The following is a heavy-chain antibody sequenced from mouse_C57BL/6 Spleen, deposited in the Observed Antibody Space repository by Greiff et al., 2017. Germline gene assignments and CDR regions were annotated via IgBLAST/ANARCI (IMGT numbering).Heavy chain of an antibody. V-gene: IGHV2-3*01. CDR1: GFSLTSYG. CDR3: AKLRDYAMDY. CDR2: IWGDGST. J-gene: IGHJ4*01. Sequence: QVQLKQSGPGLVAPSQSLSITCTVSGFSLTSYGVSWVRQPPGKGLEWLGVIWGDGSTNYHSAPISRPSISKDNSKSQVFLEQNGLRTDDTTTYYCAKLRDYAMDYWGQGTSVTVSS.